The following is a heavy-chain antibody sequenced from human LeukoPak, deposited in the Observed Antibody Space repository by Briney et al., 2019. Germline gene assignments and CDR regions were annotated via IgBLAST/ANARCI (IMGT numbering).Heavy chain of an antibody. D-gene: IGHD1-26*01. V-gene: IGHV3-13*01. J-gene: IGHJ3*02. Sequence: GGSPRLSCAASGFTFSSYDMHWVRQATGKGLEWVSAIGTAGDTYYPGSVKGRFTISRENAKNSLYLQMNSLRAGDTAVYYCARESRSYGAFDIWGQGTMVTVSS. CDR1: GFTFSSYD. CDR2: IGTAGDT. CDR3: ARESRSYGAFDI.